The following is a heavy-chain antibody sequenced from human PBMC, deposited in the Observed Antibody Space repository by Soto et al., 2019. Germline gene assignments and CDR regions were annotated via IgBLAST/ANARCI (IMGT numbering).Heavy chain of an antibody. CDR1: GGSISSGTFS. CDR2: IYYTGGT. J-gene: IGHJ4*02. D-gene: IGHD3-22*01. CDR3: ARATFFRKGYYYATDYYLFDY. Sequence: SETLSLTCAVSGGSISSGTFSWTWIRQPPGKGLEFIGSIYYTGGTYYNPSLKSRVTISLDRSKNQFSLNLSSVAAADTAMYYCARATFFRKGYYYATDYYLFDYWGQGTLVTVSS. V-gene: IGHV4-30-2*01.